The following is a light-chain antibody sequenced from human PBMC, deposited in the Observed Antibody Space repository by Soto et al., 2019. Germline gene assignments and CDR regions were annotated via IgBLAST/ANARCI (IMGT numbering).Light chain of an antibody. CDR3: QSYDGSLSGWV. Sequence: QPVLTQPPSVSGAPGQRVTISCTGSSSNIGAGYDVHWYQQLPGTAPKLLIYGNSNRPSGVPDRFSGSKSGTSASLAITGVQAEDEADYYCQSYDGSLSGWVFGGGTKLTVL. V-gene: IGLV1-40*01. CDR2: GNS. CDR1: SSNIGAGYD. J-gene: IGLJ3*02.